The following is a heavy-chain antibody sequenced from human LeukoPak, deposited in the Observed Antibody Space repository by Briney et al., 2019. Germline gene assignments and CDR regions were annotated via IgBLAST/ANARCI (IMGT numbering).Heavy chain of an antibody. Sequence: ASVKVSCKASGYTFTGYYLHWVRQAPGQGLEWMGWITPNNGATNYAQKFQGRVTMTRDASISTAYMELSRLRSDDTAVYYCARGEYYYDSSGYYPDFDYWGQGTLVTVSS. D-gene: IGHD3-22*01. V-gene: IGHV1-2*02. CDR2: ITPNNGAT. J-gene: IGHJ4*02. CDR1: GYTFTGYY. CDR3: ARGEYYYDSSGYYPDFDY.